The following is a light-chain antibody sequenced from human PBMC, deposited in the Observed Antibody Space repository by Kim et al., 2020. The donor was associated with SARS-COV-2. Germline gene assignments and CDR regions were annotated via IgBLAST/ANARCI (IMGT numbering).Light chain of an antibody. CDR1: NIGSKN. J-gene: IGLJ2*01. CDR2: RVS. CDR3: QVWDSSAVV. V-gene: IGLV3-9*01. Sequence: SYELTQPLSVSVALGQTARITCGGNNIGSKNVHWYQQKPGQATVLVIYRVSNRPSGIPERFSGSNSWNTATLTISRGQAGDEADYYCQVWDSSAVVFGGGTQLT.